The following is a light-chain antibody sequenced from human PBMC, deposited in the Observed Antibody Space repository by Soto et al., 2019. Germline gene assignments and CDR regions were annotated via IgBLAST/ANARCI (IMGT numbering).Light chain of an antibody. J-gene: IGKJ1*01. CDR3: QQYNSYPRT. CDR1: QSISNW. Sequence: DIQMTQSPSTLSASVGDRVTITCRASQSISNWLAWYQQKPGKAPKLLIYDASSLESGVPPRFSGSGSGTEFTLTISRLQPDDFATYYCQQYNSYPRTFGQGTKVEIK. CDR2: DAS. V-gene: IGKV1-5*01.